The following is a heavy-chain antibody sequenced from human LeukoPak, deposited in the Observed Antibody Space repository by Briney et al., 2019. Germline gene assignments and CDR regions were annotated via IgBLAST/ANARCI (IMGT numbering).Heavy chain of an antibody. Sequence: ASVTVSCTASGYTFTSYGISWVRQAPGQGLAWMGWISAYNGNTNYAQKLQGRVTMTTDTSTSTAYMELRSLRSDDTAVYYCARDPGTVTPDYWGQGTLVTVSS. D-gene: IGHD4-17*01. J-gene: IGHJ4*02. CDR1: GYTFTSYG. CDR2: ISAYNGNT. CDR3: ARDPGTVTPDY. V-gene: IGHV1-18*01.